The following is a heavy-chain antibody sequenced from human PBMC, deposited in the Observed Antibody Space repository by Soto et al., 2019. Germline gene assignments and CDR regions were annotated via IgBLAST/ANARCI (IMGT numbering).Heavy chain of an antibody. D-gene: IGHD3-10*01. CDR1: GFTFRSYG. CDR3: AKDLSQIRVGELLPDH. J-gene: IGHJ4*02. Sequence: GGSLRLSCAAAGFTFRSYGMHWVRQPPGKGLEWVAFTSYDGKIEFYTDSVKGRFTISRDNFKSTLYLQMNSLKNEDTAVYYCAKDLSQIRVGELLPDHWGQGTLVTVSS. V-gene: IGHV3-30*18. CDR2: TSYDGKIE.